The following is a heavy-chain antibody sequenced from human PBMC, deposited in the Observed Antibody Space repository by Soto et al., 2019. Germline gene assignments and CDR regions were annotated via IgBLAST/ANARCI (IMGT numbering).Heavy chain of an antibody. D-gene: IGHD4-17*01. CDR1: GFTFSSYA. J-gene: IGHJ5*02. CDR2: ISGSGGST. CDR3: AKESGYYGDYEPTNWFDP. V-gene: IGHV3-23*01. Sequence: GGSLRLSCAASGFTFSSYAMSWVRQAPGKGLEWVSAISGSGGSTYYADSVKGRFTISRDNSKNTLYLQMNSLRAEDTAVYYCAKESGYYGDYEPTNWFDPWGQGTLVTVSS.